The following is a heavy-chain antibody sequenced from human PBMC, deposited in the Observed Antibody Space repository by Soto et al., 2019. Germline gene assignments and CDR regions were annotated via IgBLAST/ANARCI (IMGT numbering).Heavy chain of an antibody. CDR1: GGTFSSYA. V-gene: IGHV1-69*01. D-gene: IGHD3-22*01. CDR2: IIPIFGTA. CDR3: ASYYDSSGYWAGWYFDL. Sequence: QVQLVQSGAEVKKPGSSVKVSCKASGGTFSSYAISWVRQAPGQGLEWMGGIIPIFGTANYAQKFQGRVTITADESTSTAYMELSSLRSEDTAVYYCASYYDSSGYWAGWYFDLWGRGTLVTVSS. J-gene: IGHJ2*01.